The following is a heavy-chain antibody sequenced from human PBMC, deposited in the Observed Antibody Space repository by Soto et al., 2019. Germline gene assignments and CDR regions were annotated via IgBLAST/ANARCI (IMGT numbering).Heavy chain of an antibody. CDR3: ARRVDYVWGSYRYSPYFDY. CDR2: VYNGNT. CDR1: GGSISGYY. V-gene: IGHV4-59*08. J-gene: IGHJ4*02. D-gene: IGHD3-16*02. Sequence: SETLSLTCTISGGSISGYYWTWIRQSPGKGLEYIGYVYNGNTNYNPSLNSRVTISVDTSKNQFSLKLSSVTAADTAVYYCARRVDYVWGSYRYSPYFDYWGQGTLVTVSS.